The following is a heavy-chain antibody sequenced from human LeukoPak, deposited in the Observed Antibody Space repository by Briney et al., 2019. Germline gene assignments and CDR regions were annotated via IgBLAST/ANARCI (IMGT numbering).Heavy chain of an antibody. CDR2: ISDSDGNT. CDR3: ARDNAGAVLRYFDWLSHYYMDV. Sequence: GGSLRLSCAASGFTLSSYAMSWVRQAPGKGLEWVSAISDSDGNTYYADSVKGRFTISRDNSKNTLYLQMNSLRAEDTAVYYCARDNAGAVLRYFDWLSHYYMDVWGKGTTVTVSS. D-gene: IGHD3-9*01. V-gene: IGHV3-23*01. J-gene: IGHJ6*03. CDR1: GFTLSSYA.